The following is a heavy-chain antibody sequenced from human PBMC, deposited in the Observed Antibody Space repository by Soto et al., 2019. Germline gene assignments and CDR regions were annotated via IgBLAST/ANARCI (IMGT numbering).Heavy chain of an antibody. Sequence: ASVKVSCKASGYTFASYAISWMRQAPGQGLEWMGWISAYNGNTNYAQKLQGRVTMTTDTSTSTAYMELRSLRSDDTAVYYCARDQSWHDMVWWFDPWGQGTLVTVSS. CDR3: ARDQSWHDMVWWFDP. CDR2: ISAYNGNT. V-gene: IGHV1-18*01. D-gene: IGHD1-1*01. J-gene: IGHJ5*02. CDR1: GYTFASYA.